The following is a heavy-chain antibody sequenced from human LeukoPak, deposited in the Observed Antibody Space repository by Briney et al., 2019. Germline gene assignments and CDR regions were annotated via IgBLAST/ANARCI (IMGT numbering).Heavy chain of an antibody. V-gene: IGHV3-66*01. CDR2: IYSGGST. D-gene: IGHD3-22*01. Sequence: GGSLRLSCAASGFTVSSNYMSWVRQAPGKGLEWVSVIYSGGSTYYADSVKGRFTISRDNSKNTLYLQMNSLRAEDTAVYYCARGGAQYYYDGSGYYFGAGGNDYWGQGTLVTVSS. CDR3: ARGGAQYYYDGSGYYFGAGGNDY. CDR1: GFTVSSNY. J-gene: IGHJ4*02.